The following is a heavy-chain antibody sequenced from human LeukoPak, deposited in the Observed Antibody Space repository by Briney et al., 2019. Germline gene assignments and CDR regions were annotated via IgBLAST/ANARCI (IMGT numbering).Heavy chain of an antibody. J-gene: IGHJ4*02. D-gene: IGHD3-10*01. CDR3: ARHPQYYYGSGSYDY. CDR1: GGSISSSSYY. CDR2: IYYSGST. V-gene: IGHV4-39*01. Sequence: PSETLSLTCTVSGGSISSSSYYWGWIRQPPGKGLEWIGSIYYSGSTYYNPSLKSRVTISVDTSKNQFSLKLSSVTAADTAVYYCARHPQYYYGSGSYDYWGQGTLVTVSS.